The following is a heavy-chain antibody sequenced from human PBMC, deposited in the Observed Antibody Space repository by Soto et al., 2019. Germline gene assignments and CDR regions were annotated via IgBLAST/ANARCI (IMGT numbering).Heavy chain of an antibody. Sequence: EVQLVESGGGLVKPGGSLRLSCAASGFTFSNAWMSWVRQAPGKGLEWVGRIKSKTDGGTTDYAAPVKGRFTISRDDSKNTLYLQMNSLKPEDTAVYYCTTAPTLRYFSGGSCYSVYCFDYWGQGTLVTVSS. V-gene: IGHV3-15*01. CDR1: GFTFSNAW. J-gene: IGHJ4*02. D-gene: IGHD2-15*01. CDR2: IKSKTDGGTT. CDR3: TTAPTLRYFSGGSCYSVYCFDY.